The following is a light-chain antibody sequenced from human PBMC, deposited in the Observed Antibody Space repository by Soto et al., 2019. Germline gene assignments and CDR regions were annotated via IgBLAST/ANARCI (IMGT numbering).Light chain of an antibody. CDR1: ISNIGAGYD. CDR2: GNS. V-gene: IGLV1-40*01. CDR3: QSYDISLSGFHV. J-gene: IGLJ1*01. Sequence: QSVLTPPPSVSGAPGQRGTISCTGSISNIGAGYDVHWYQQLPGTVPKVLIYGNSNRPSGVPDRFSGSKSGASASLAITGLQAEDEADYYCQSYDISLSGFHVFGTGTKVTVL.